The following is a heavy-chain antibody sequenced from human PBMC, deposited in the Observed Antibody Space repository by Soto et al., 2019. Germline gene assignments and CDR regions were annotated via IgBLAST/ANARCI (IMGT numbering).Heavy chain of an antibody. CDR1: GGTFSSYA. Sequence: SVKVSCKASGGTFSSYAISWVRQAPGQGLEWMGGIIPIFGTANYAQKFQGRVTITADESTSTAYMELSSLRSEDTAVYYCASARPAAAGYYYYGMDVWGQGTKVTVSS. J-gene: IGHJ6*02. CDR3: ASARPAAAGYYYYGMDV. V-gene: IGHV1-69*13. D-gene: IGHD6-13*01. CDR2: IIPIFGTA.